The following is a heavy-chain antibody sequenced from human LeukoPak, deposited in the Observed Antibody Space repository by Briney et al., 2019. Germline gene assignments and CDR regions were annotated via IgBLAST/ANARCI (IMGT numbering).Heavy chain of an antibody. CDR1: GFTFSSYA. D-gene: IGHD6-13*01. V-gene: IGHV3-23*01. CDR3: AKDLHRARALSSRPSY. Sequence: GGSLRLSCAAPGFTFSSYAMSWVRQAPGKGLEWVSAISGSGGSTYYADSVKGRFTISRDNSKNTLYLQMNSLRAEDTAVYYCAKDLHRARALSSRPSYWGQGTLVTVSS. J-gene: IGHJ4*02. CDR2: ISGSGGST.